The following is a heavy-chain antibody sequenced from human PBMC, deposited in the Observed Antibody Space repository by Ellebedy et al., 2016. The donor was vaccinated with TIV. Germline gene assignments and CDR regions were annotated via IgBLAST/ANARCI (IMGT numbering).Heavy chain of an antibody. J-gene: IGHJ5*02. CDR1: GFTFSDYA. CDR2: ISSSGGTI. D-gene: IGHD2-2*01. Sequence: GGSLRLSCAASGFTFSDYAMSWIRQAPGKGLEWVSYISSSGGTIYYADSVKGRFTIPRDNAKNSLYLQMNSLRAGDTAVYYCARDTRFIDQQHNWFDPWGQGTLVTVSS. V-gene: IGHV3-11*01. CDR3: ARDTRFIDQQHNWFDP.